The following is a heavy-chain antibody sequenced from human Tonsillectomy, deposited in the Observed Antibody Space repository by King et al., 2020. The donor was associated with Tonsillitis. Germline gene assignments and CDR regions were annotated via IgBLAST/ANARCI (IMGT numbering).Heavy chain of an antibody. V-gene: IGHV3-74*01. CDR1: GFTFSSYW. CDR3: ARAGDFWVAYYAGWFDP. D-gene: IGHD3-3*01. CDR2: INSDGSST. J-gene: IGHJ5*02. Sequence: VQLVESGGGLVQPGGSLRLSCAASGFTFSSYWMHWVRQAPGKGLVWVSRINSDGSSTSYADSVKGRLTISRDNAKNTLYLQMNSLRAEDRAVYYCARAGDFWVAYYAGWFDPWGQGTLVTVSS.